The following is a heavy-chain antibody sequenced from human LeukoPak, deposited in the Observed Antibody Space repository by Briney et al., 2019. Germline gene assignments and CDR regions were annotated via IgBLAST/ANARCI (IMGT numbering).Heavy chain of an antibody. J-gene: IGHJ4*02. CDR3: ARRVGLIAVAGTWFDY. CDR2: IKQEGREK. CDR1: GFTFSSYW. V-gene: IGHV3-7*01. D-gene: IGHD6-19*01. Sequence: GGSLRLSCSPCGFTFSSYWMRWVRQAPRKGLKGVANIKQEGREKYYVDSVKGRITVSRGDAKNPLYLQMNSLRAEDTAVYHCARRVGLIAVAGTWFDYWGQGTLVTVSS.